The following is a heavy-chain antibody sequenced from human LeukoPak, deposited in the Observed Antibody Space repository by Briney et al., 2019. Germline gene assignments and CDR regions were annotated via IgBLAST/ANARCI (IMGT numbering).Heavy chain of an antibody. D-gene: IGHD5-12*01. Sequence: KSGGSLRLSCAASGFTFSSYSMNWVRQAPGKGLEWVSSISSSSSYIYYADSVKGRFTISRDNAKSSLYLQMNSLRAEDTAVYYCARDWSGYDYYFDYWGQGTLVTVSS. CDR1: GFTFSSYS. CDR3: ARDWSGYDYYFDY. J-gene: IGHJ4*02. CDR2: ISSSSSYI. V-gene: IGHV3-21*01.